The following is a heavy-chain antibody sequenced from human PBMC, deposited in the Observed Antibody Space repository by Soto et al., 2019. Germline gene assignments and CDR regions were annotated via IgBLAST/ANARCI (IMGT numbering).Heavy chain of an antibody. CDR1: GGSISSSSYY. CDR2: IYYSVST. Sequence: SETLSLTCTVSGGSISSSSYYWGWIRQPPGKGLEWIGSIYYSVSTYYNPSLKSRVTISVDTSKNQFSLKLSSVTAADTAVYYCASSRYSSGWYPVGYWGQGTLVTVSS. D-gene: IGHD6-19*01. CDR3: ASSRYSSGWYPVGY. V-gene: IGHV4-39*01. J-gene: IGHJ4*02.